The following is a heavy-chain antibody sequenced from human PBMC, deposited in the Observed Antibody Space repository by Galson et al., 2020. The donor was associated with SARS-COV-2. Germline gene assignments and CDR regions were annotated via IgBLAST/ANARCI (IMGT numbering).Heavy chain of an antibody. CDR2: ISSDGSYT. J-gene: IGHJ4*02. V-gene: IGHV3-74*01. Sequence: GGSLRLSCAASGFTLISYWMHWVRQAPGKGLVWVSRISSDGSYTIYADSVKGRFTTSRDNAKNTLYLQMNSLRAEDTAVYYCVRGGRIGVAGTFDYGGQGTLVTVSS. CDR3: VRGGRIGVAGTFDY. CDR1: GFTLISYW. D-gene: IGHD6-19*01.